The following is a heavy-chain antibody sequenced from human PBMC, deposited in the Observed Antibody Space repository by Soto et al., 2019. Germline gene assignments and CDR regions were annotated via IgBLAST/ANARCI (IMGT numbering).Heavy chain of an antibody. CDR1: GFTFISYE. CDR2: ISSSGSSI. V-gene: IGHV3-48*03. D-gene: IGHD6-13*01. CDR3: ARVPPGYTSSWFLANWFDP. J-gene: IGHJ5*02. Sequence: QPGGSLRLSCAASGFTFISYEMNWVRQAPGKGLEWVSYISSSGSSIYYADSVKGRFTISRDNSKNLLYLQMNSLRAEDTAVYYCARVPPGYTSSWFLANWFDPWGQGTLVTV.